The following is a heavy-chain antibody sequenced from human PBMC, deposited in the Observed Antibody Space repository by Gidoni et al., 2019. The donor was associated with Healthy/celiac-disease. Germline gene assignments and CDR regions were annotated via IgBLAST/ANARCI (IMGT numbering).Heavy chain of an antibody. Sequence: QVQLQESGPGLVKPSETLSLTCTVSGCSIRSYYWSWIRQPAGKGLEWIGRIYTSGSTNYNPSLKSRVTMSVDTSKNQFSLKLSSVTAADTAVYYCARDVGDPGIRGYSYGYDYWGQGTLVTVSS. D-gene: IGHD5-18*01. CDR3: ARDVGDPGIRGYSYGYDY. V-gene: IGHV4-4*07. J-gene: IGHJ4*02. CDR2: IYTSGST. CDR1: GCSIRSYY.